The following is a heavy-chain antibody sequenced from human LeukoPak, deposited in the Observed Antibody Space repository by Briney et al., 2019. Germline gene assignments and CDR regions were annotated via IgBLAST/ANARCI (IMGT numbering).Heavy chain of an antibody. CDR2: ITNSGNSK. CDR1: EFTFSSYS. Sequence: GGSLRLSCAASEFTFSSYSMNWVRQAPGKGLEWVSYITNSGNSKSYADSVKGRFTISRDNAKNSLYLQMNRLRAEDTAVYFCAREAEEAFDYWDQGTLVTVSS. J-gene: IGHJ4*02. CDR3: AREAEEAFDY. V-gene: IGHV3-48*04.